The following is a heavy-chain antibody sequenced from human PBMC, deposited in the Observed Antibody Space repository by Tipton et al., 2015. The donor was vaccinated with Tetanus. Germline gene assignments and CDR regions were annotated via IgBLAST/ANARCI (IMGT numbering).Heavy chain of an antibody. CDR3: ARVGSGYYWGSYYVGY. CDR2: IYYSGST. Sequence: TLSLTCSVSGGSISSYYWSWIRQPPGKGLEWIGYIYYSGSTNYNPSLKSRVTISVDTSKNQFSLKLSSVTAADTAVYYCARVGSGYYWGSYYVGYWGQGTLVTVSS. V-gene: IGHV4-59*01. J-gene: IGHJ4*02. CDR1: GGSISSYY. D-gene: IGHD3-22*01.